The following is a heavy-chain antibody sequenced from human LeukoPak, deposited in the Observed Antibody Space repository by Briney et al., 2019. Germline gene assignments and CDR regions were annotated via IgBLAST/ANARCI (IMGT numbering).Heavy chain of an antibody. Sequence: GGSLRLSCTASGFTLGSHDMHWVRQTTGEGLEWVAAIASGFQTFYAGSVKGRFTVSREDAKNSLYLQMNSLRAGDTAVYYCVREARGYHYTYFDYWGQGTLVTVSS. CDR1: GFTLGSHD. D-gene: IGHD5-18*01. CDR2: IASGFQT. CDR3: VREARGYHYTYFDY. V-gene: IGHV3-13*01. J-gene: IGHJ4*02.